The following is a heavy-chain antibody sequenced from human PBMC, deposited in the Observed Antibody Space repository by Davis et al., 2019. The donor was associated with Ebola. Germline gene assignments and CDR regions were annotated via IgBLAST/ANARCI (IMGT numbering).Heavy chain of an antibody. D-gene: IGHD1-14*01. CDR2: INRDGSST. CDR3: VTDKYGTGGDWFDP. V-gene: IGHV3-74*03. CDR1: GFNFNNFW. J-gene: IGHJ5*02. Sequence: HTGGSLRLSCAASGFNFNNFWMHWVRHAPGKGLEWVSHINRDGSSTTYAESVKGRFTISRDNAKNALYLQMNSLTAEDKAVYYCVTDKYGTGGDWFDPWGQGTLVTVSS.